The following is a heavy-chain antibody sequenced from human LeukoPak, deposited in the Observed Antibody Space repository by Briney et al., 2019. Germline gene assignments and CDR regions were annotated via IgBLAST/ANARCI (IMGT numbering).Heavy chain of an antibody. Sequence: KTGGSLRLSCAASGFTFSSYSMNWVRQAPGKGLEWVSSISSSGSFIYYADSVKGRLTTSRDNAKNSLYLQMNSLRADDTAVYYCARVVTAAWDWFDPWGQGTLVTVSS. D-gene: IGHD2-2*01. J-gene: IGHJ5*02. CDR3: ARVVTAAWDWFDP. CDR2: ISSSGSFI. CDR1: GFTFSSYS. V-gene: IGHV3-21*01.